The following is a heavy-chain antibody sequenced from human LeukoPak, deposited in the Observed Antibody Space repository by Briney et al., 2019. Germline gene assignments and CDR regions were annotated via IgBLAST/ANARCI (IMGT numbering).Heavy chain of an antibody. V-gene: IGHV4-59*01. J-gene: IGHJ4*02. D-gene: IGHD3-10*01. Sequence: SETLSLTCTVSGGSIVSYYWSWIRQPPGKGLEWIGYIYYSGSTNYNPSLKSRVTISVDTSKNQFSLKLSSVTAADTAVYYCARSIGEYDFDYWGQGTLVTVSS. CDR2: IYYSGST. CDR3: ARSIGEYDFDY. CDR1: GGSIVSYY.